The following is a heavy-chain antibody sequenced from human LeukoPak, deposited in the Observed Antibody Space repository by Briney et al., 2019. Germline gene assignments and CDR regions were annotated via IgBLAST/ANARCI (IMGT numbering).Heavy chain of an antibody. V-gene: IGHV1-69*01. CDR3: ARDWGRGYHTFDY. J-gene: IGHJ4*02. Sequence: SVKVSCKASGGTFSSYAISWVRPAPGQGLEWMGGIIPIFGTANYAQKFQGRVTITADESTSTAYMELSSLRSEDTAVYYCARDWGRGYHTFDYWGQGTLVTVSS. CDR2: IIPIFGTA. D-gene: IGHD3-16*01. CDR1: GGTFSSYA.